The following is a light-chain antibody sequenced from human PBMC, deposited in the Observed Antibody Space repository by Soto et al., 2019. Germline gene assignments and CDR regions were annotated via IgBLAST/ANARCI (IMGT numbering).Light chain of an antibody. J-gene: IGLJ3*02. Sequence: QSVLTQPPSASGTPGQRVAISCSGTRSNIGSNPVNWFQQLPGTEPKLLIYGSDHRPSGGTYRFSGSKTGTTASLAISGLQYEDEADYYCAAWDDSLVGPVFGGGTKLTVL. CDR2: GSD. CDR1: RSNIGSNP. V-gene: IGLV1-44*01. CDR3: AAWDDSLVGPV.